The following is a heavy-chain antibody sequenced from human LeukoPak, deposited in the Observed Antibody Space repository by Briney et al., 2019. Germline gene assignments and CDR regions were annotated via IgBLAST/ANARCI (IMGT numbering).Heavy chain of an antibody. CDR3: ARGERDGYKPTLYYFGY. J-gene: IGHJ4*02. V-gene: IGHV1-2*02. CDR2: INPNSGGT. CDR1: GYTFTGYY. D-gene: IGHD5-24*01. Sequence: ASVKVSCKASGYTFTGYYMHWVRQAPGQGLEWMGWINPNSGGTNYAQKFQGRVTMTRDTSISTAYMELSRLRSDDTAVYYCARGERDGYKPTLYYFGYWGQGTLVTVSS.